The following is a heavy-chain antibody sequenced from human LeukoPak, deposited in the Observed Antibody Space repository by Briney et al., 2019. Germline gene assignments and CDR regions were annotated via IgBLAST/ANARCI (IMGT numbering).Heavy chain of an antibody. V-gene: IGHV4-30-2*01. CDR3: ARAPGVDTAEAFDY. Sequence: SETLSLTCTVSGGSISSGGYSWSWIRQPPGKGLECIGYIYHSGSTYYNPSLKSRVTISVDRSKNQFSLKLSSVTAADTAVYYGARAPGVDTAEAFDYWGQGTLVTVSS. D-gene: IGHD5-18*01. J-gene: IGHJ4*02. CDR2: IYHSGST. CDR1: GGSISSGGYS.